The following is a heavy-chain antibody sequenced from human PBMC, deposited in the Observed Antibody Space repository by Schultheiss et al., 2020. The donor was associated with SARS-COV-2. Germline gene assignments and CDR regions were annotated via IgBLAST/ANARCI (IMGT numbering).Heavy chain of an antibody. CDR1: GYTFTSYY. CDR2: INPSGGST. J-gene: IGHJ4*02. Sequence: ASVKVSCKASGYTFTSYYMHWVRQAPGQGLEWMGIINPSGGSTSYAQKFQGRVTITADESTSTAYMELSSLRSEDTAVYYCARDSFNYYYFDYWGQGTLVTVSS. D-gene: IGHD5-24*01. CDR3: ARDSFNYYYFDY. V-gene: IGHV1-46*01.